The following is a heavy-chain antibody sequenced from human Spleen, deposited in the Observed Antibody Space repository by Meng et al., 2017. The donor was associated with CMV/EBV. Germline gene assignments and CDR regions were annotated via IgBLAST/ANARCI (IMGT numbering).Heavy chain of an antibody. CDR2: ISPSGGRT. J-gene: IGHJ6*02. V-gene: IGHV1-46*01. D-gene: IGHD3-3*01. Sequence: ASVKVSCKASGYTFTNYYIYWVRQAPGQGLEWMGIISPSGGRTNYAQKFQGRVTMTSDTSISTAYMELSRLRSDDTAVYYCARDGPRLRFLEWLLYTPTGMDVWGQGTTVTVSS. CDR3: ARDGPRLRFLEWLLYTPTGMDV. CDR1: GYTFTNYY.